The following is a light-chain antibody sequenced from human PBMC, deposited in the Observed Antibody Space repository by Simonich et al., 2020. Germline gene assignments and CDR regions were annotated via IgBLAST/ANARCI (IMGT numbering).Light chain of an antibody. V-gene: IGLV3-1*01. CDR1: KLGAKY. CDR2: QDS. Sequence: SYELTQPPSVSVSPGQTASITCAADKLGAKYACLYQQKPGQSPVLGIYQDSKRTSGIHERFSGSNSGNTATLTISGTQAMDEADYYCQAWDSSTVVFGGGTKLTVL. CDR3: QAWDSSTVV. J-gene: IGLJ2*01.